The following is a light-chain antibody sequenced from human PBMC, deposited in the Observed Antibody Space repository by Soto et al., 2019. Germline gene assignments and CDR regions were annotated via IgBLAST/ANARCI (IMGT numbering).Light chain of an antibody. V-gene: IGKV1-5*03. J-gene: IGKJ2*01. CDR1: QSISNW. CDR3: QQYNSYLYT. CDR2: KAS. Sequence: DIQMTQSPSTLSASVGDRVTITCRASQSISNWLAWYQQKPGKAPKLLIYKASSLESGVPSRFSGSGSGTEFTLTISSLQPDEFATYYCQQYNSYLYTFGQGTKLEIK.